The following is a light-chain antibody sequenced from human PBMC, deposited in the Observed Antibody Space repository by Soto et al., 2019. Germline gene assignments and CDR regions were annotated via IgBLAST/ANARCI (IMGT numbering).Light chain of an antibody. Sequence: DIQMTQSPSTLSASVGDRVTITCRASQSISSWLAWYQQKPGKAPKLLIYDASSLESGVPSRFSGSGSGTDFTLSISNLQPEDFATYYCQQSFRPHITFGQGTRLE. V-gene: IGKV1-5*01. J-gene: IGKJ5*01. CDR3: QQSFRPHIT. CDR1: QSISSW. CDR2: DAS.